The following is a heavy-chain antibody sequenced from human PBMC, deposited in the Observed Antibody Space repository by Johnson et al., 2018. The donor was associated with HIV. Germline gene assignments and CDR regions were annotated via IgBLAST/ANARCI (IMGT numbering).Heavy chain of an antibody. D-gene: IGHD1-26*01. J-gene: IGHJ3*02. V-gene: IGHV3-9*01. Sequence: VESGGGLVQPGGSLRLSCAASGFTFDDYAMHWVRQAPGKGLERVSGISWNSGSIGYADPVKGRFTISRDNAKNSLSLQMNSLRAEDTAGYYCAREVVVGVKDGLIWGQGTMVTVS. CDR3: AREVVVGVKDGLI. CDR1: GFTFDDYA. CDR2: ISWNSGSI.